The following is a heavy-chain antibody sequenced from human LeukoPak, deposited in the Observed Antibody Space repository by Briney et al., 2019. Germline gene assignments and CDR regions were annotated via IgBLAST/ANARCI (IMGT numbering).Heavy chain of an antibody. D-gene: IGHD3-22*01. CDR2: FRGGGGKA. J-gene: IGHJ4*02. CDR1: GFTFRTFG. Sequence: GRTLRLSCAASGFTFRTFGMSWVRLAPGQGLEWVSAFRGGGGKAYYAVSVTGLFTISRANSKNTLDLQIYSLRAEDTAVYYCAKRGYYDSSGYYAPFDYWGQGTVVTVSS. V-gene: IGHV3-23*01. CDR3: AKRGYYDSSGYYAPFDY.